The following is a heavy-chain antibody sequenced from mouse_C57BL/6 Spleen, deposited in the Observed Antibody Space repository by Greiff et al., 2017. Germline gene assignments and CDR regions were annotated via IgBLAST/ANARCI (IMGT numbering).Heavy chain of an antibody. D-gene: IGHD1-1*01. J-gene: IGHJ1*03. CDR1: GYAFSSSW. CDR2: IYPGDGDT. CDR3: AREDLSYYGSSHWYFDV. Sequence: QVQLKESGPELVKPGASVKISCKASGYAFSSSWMNWVKQRPGKGLEWIGRIYPGDGDTNYNGKFKGKATLTADKSSSTAYMQLSSLTSEDSAVYFCAREDLSYYGSSHWYFDVWGTGTTVTVSS. V-gene: IGHV1-82*01.